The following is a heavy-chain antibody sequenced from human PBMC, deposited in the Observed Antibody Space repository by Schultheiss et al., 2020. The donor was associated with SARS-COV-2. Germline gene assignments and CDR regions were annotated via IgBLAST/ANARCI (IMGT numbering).Heavy chain of an antibody. J-gene: IGHJ5*02. D-gene: IGHD5-12*01. V-gene: IGHV4-34*01. CDR3: ARRRGLSGGYDLGVNWFDP. Sequence: SQTLSLTCAVYGGSFSGYYWGWIRQPPGKGLEWIGEINHSGSTNYNPSLKSRVTISVDTSKNQFSLKLNSVTAADTAVYYCARRRGLSGGYDLGVNWFDPWGQGTLVTVSS. CDR1: GGSFSGYY. CDR2: INHSGST.